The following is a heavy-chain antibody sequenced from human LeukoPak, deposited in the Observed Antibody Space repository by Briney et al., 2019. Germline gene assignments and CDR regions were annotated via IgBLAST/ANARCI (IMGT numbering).Heavy chain of an antibody. Sequence: GGSLRLSCAASGFTFSNAWMSWVRQAPGKGLERGGRIKSKTDGGTTDYAAPVKGRFTISRDDSKNTLYLQMNSLKTEDTAVYYCTTRIAARRIWFDPWGQGTLVTVSS. D-gene: IGHD6-6*01. CDR1: GFTFSNAW. J-gene: IGHJ5*02. CDR2: IKSKTDGGTT. CDR3: TTRIAARRIWFDP. V-gene: IGHV3-15*01.